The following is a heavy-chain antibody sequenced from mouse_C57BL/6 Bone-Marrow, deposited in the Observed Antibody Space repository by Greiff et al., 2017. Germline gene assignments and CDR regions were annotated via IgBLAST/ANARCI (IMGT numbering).Heavy chain of an antibody. CDR3: VRELYSPGAMED. J-gene: IGHJ4*01. CDR2: IRSKSNNYAT. CDR1: GFSFNTYA. V-gene: IGHV10-1*01. D-gene: IGHD1-3*01. Sequence: EVQVVESGGGLVQPKGSLKLSCAASGFSFNTYALNWVRQAPGKGLEWVARIRSKSNNYATSYADSVKDRFTISRDDSESMLYLQMNNLRTEDTAMYYSVRELYSPGAMEDWGEGTRDTVSS.